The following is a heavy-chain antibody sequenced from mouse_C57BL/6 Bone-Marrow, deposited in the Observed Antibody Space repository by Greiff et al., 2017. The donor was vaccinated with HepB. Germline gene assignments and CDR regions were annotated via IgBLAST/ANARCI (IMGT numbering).Heavy chain of an antibody. CDR2: IYPGIGST. CDR1: GYTFTSYW. Sequence: QVQLQQPGAELVKPGASVKMSCKASGYTFTSYWITWVKQRPGQGLEWIGDIYPGIGSTNYNEKFKSKATLTVDTSSSTAYMQLSSLTSEDSAVYYWARERGLLLHFDYWGQGTTLTVSS. J-gene: IGHJ2*01. V-gene: IGHV1-55*01. CDR3: ARERGLLLHFDY. D-gene: IGHD2-3*01.